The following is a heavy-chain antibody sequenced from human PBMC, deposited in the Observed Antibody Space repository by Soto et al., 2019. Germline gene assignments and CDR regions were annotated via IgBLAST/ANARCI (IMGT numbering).Heavy chain of an antibody. D-gene: IGHD3-22*01. CDR1: AFTFSSYD. V-gene: IGHV3-30*18. CDR3: AKDGPYDTTLGAFDI. Sequence: QVQLVESGGGVVQPGRSLRLSCAASAFTFSSYDMHWVRQAPGKGLEWVAVISYDGSNKYYADSVKGRFTISRDNSKNTLYLQMNSLRAEDTAVYYCAKDGPYDTTLGAFDICRQETMVTVSS. J-gene: IGHJ3*02. CDR2: ISYDGSNK.